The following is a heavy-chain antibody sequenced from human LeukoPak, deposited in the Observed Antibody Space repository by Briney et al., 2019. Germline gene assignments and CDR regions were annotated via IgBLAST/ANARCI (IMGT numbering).Heavy chain of an antibody. CDR2: ISTYNGYT. Sequence: GASVKVSCKTSGYTFSNYAISWVRQAPGQGLEWMGWISTYNGYTNYAQKLQGRVTVTTDTSTSTAYMELRSLRSDDTAVYYLARSGHPRYYYSSGPDYWGQGTLVTVSS. V-gene: IGHV1-18*01. J-gene: IGHJ4*02. CDR1: GYTFSNYA. CDR3: ARSGHPRYYYSSGPDY. D-gene: IGHD3-10*01.